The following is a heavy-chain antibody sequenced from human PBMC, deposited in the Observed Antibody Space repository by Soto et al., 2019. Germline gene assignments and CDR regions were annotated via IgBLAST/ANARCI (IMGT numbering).Heavy chain of an antibody. V-gene: IGHV1-3*01. CDR3: AGGNWNYEFNWFDP. CDR2: INAGNGNT. Sequence: ASVKVSCKASGYNFINYYIHWVRQAPGQRLEWMGWINAGNGNTKYSQKFQGRVTITRDTSASTAYMELSSLRSEDTAVYYCAGGNWNYEFNWFDPWGQGTLVTVSS. CDR1: GYNFINYY. J-gene: IGHJ5*02. D-gene: IGHD1-7*01.